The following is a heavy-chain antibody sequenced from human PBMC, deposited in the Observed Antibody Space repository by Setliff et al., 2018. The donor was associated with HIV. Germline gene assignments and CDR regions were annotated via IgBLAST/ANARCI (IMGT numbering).Heavy chain of an antibody. V-gene: IGHV3-7*03. CDR1: GFTFSNFW. D-gene: IGHD3-3*01. CDR2: IKEDGSET. J-gene: IGHJ6*03. CDR3: TTRAVPSRWGELQFLERYYYSMDV. Sequence: GGSLRLSCATSGFTFSNFWMTWVRQAPGKGLEWVANIKEDGSETFYVDSVKGRFTMSRDNAKNLVYLEMNSLKVEDTAVYYCTTRAVPSRWGELQFLERYYYSMDVWGKGTTVTVSS.